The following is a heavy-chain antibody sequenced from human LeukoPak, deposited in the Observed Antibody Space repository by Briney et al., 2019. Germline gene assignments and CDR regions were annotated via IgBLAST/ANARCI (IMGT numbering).Heavy chain of an antibody. V-gene: IGHV3-23*01. CDR3: AKDNLIVYYYDSSGYLSPFDY. CDR2: IGGSGGST. J-gene: IGHJ4*02. CDR1: GFTFSSYG. Sequence: GGSLRLSCAASGFTFSSYGMSWVRQAPGKGLEWVSAIGGSGGSTYYADSVKGRFTISRDNSKNTLYLQMNSLRAEDTAVYYCAKDNLIVYYYDSSGYLSPFDYWGQGTLVTVSS. D-gene: IGHD3-22*01.